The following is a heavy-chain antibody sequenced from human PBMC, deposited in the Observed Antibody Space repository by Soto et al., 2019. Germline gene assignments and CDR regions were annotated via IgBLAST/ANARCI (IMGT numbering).Heavy chain of an antibody. J-gene: IGHJ4*02. D-gene: IGHD6-19*01. Sequence: QLQLQESGSGLVKPSQTLSLTCAVSGGSISSGGYSWSWIRQPPGKGLEWIGYIYHSGSTYYNPSLKSRVTISVDSSKNQFSLKLSSVTAADTAVYYCARAGGLGAVAADYWGQGTLVTVSP. V-gene: IGHV4-30-2*01. CDR3: ARAGGLGAVAADY. CDR2: IYHSGST. CDR1: GGSISSGGYS.